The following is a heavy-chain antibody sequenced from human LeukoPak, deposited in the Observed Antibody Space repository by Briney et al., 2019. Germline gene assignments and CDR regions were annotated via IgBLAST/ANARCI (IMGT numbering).Heavy chain of an antibody. CDR2: ISYRGST. CDR1: GGSVTSGSYY. CDR3: VREHSWGDFDY. V-gene: IGHV4-61*01. Sequence: SETLSLTCSVSGGSVTSGSYYWSGIRQPPGEELECIGYISYRGSTNYNPSLKSRVTISVDTSKNHFSLKFSSVTAADTAVYYCVREHSWGDFDYWGQGTLVTVSS. J-gene: IGHJ4*02. D-gene: IGHD2-15*01.